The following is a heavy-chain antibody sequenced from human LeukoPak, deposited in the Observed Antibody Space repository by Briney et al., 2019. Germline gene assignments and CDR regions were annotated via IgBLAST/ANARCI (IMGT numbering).Heavy chain of an antibody. J-gene: IGHJ4*02. CDR1: GFTFSNYS. D-gene: IGHD4-17*01. CDR3: AKGRGTTVTAAANY. V-gene: IGHV3-23*01. CDR2: ISGTGGTT. Sequence: GGALRLSCAASGFTFSNYSMSWVRQAPGKGLEWVSTISGTGGTTYYADSVKGRFTISRDNSKNTLFLQFNSLRADDTAVYYCAKGRGTTVTAAANYWGQGTLVTVSS.